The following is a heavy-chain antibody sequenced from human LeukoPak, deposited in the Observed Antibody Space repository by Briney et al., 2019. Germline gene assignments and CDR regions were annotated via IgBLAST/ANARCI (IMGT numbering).Heavy chain of an antibody. J-gene: IGHJ6*02. V-gene: IGHV4-59*01. Sequence: SETLSLTCTVSGGSISSYYWSWIRQPPGKGLEWIGYIYYSGSTNYNPSLKSRVTISVDTSKNQFSLKLCSVTAADTAVYYCARERAQPLFYGMDVWGQGTTVTVSS. CDR2: IYYSGST. D-gene: IGHD2-2*01. CDR1: GGSISSYY. CDR3: ARERAQPLFYGMDV.